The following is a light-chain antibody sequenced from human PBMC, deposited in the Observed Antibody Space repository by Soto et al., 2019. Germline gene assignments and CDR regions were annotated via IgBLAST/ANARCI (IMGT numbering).Light chain of an antibody. CDR1: QSITRN. CDR2: GAS. V-gene: IGKV3-15*01. J-gene: IGKJ1*01. CDR3: QQYGSLSWT. Sequence: EIVMTQSPATLSVSPGERAALSCRANQSITRNVAWYLQKPGQAPRLLIYGASIRPTGIPTRFSGSGSGTEFTLTIDSLQSEDFAVYYCQQYGSLSWTFGQGTKVEIK.